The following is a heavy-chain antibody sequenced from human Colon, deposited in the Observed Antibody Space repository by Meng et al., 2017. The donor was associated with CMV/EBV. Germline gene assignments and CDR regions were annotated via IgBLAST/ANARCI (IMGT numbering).Heavy chain of an antibody. CDR1: GGTFTSYS. Sequence: SVKVSCKASGGTFTSYSINWVRQVPGQGLEWVGGIITVLDVVNYAQKFQGRVTITADKSTNTAYMELSSLTSDDTAIYYCGRRHGSGSLDPWGQGTLVTVSS. CDR3: GRRHGSGSLDP. V-gene: IGHV1-69*10. D-gene: IGHD3-10*01. CDR2: IITVLDVV. J-gene: IGHJ5*02.